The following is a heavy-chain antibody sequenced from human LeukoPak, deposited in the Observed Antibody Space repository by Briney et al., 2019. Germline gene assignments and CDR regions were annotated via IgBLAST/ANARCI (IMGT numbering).Heavy chain of an antibody. J-gene: IGHJ5*02. CDR1: GGSFSGYY. D-gene: IGHD6-13*01. V-gene: IGHV4-34*01. CDR3: ARVTGERNRRIAAAGTGRWFGP. Sequence: SETLSLTCAVYGGSFSGYYWSWIRQPPGKGLEWIGEINHSGSTNYNPSLKSRVTISVDTSKNQFSLKLSSVTAADTAVYYCARVTGERNRRIAAAGTGRWFGPWGQGTLVTVSS. CDR2: INHSGST.